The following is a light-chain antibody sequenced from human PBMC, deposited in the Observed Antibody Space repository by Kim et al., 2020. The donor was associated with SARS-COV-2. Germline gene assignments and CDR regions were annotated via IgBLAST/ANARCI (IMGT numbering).Light chain of an antibody. V-gene: IGKV3-15*01. CDR2: GAS. Sequence: SPGERATPSCRASQSVSSNLAWYQQKPGQAPRLLIYGASTRATGIPDRFSGSGSGTEFTLTISSLQSEDFAVYYCQQYNNWPPMTFGQGTKVDIK. CDR3: QQYNNWPPMT. J-gene: IGKJ1*01. CDR1: QSVSSN.